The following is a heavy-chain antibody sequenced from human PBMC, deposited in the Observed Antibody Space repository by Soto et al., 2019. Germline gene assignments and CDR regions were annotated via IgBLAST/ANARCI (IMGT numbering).Heavy chain of an antibody. D-gene: IGHD6-13*01. Sequence: EVQLVQSGAEVKKPGESLKISCKGSGYSFTSYWIGWVRQMPGKGLEWMGIIYPGDSDTRYSPSFQGQVTISADKSISTAYLQWSSLKASDTAMYYCACPTRGQQLGRKPYYYYYGMDVWGQGTTVTVSS. CDR1: GYSFTSYW. J-gene: IGHJ6*02. V-gene: IGHV5-51*03. CDR2: IYPGDSDT. CDR3: ACPTRGQQLGRKPYYYYYGMDV.